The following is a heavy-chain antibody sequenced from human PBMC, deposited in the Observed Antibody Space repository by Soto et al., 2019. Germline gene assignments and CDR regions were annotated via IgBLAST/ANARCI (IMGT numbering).Heavy chain of an antibody. J-gene: IGHJ6*02. CDR3: ASVGAFIIVVVPAANSNYYYGMDV. D-gene: IGHD2-2*01. Sequence: ASVKVSCKAAGYTFTGYYMHWVRQAPGQGLEWMEWINPNSGGTNYAQKFQGWVTMTRDTSISTAYMELSRLRSDDTAVYYCASVGAFIIVVVPAANSNYYYGMDVWGQGTTVTVSS. V-gene: IGHV1-2*04. CDR2: INPNSGGT. CDR1: GYTFTGYY.